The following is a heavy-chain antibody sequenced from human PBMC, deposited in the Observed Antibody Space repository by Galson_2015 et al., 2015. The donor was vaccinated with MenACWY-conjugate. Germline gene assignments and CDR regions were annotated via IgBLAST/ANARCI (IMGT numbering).Heavy chain of an antibody. CDR2: IYGSGHRDT. D-gene: IGHD4-17*01. J-gene: IGHJ4*02. Sequence: SLRLSCAASGFTFYTYTMSWVRQSPGNGLEWVAGIYGSGHRDTFYADSVKERFTISRDESNNLVYLQMTSLRVEDTAVYYCARDRHPDGVWNFDYWGQGILVTVSS. CDR3: ARDRHPDGVWNFDY. V-gene: IGHV3-23*01. CDR1: GFTFYTYT.